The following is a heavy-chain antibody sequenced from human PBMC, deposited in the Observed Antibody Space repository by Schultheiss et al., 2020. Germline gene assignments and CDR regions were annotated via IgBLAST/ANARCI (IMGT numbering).Heavy chain of an antibody. CDR3: ARDDYNWNYLD. J-gene: IGHJ4*02. CDR2: INPNSGGT. CDR1: GYTFTGYY. D-gene: IGHD1-7*01. V-gene: IGHV1-2*02. Sequence: ASVKVSCKASGYTFTGYYMHWVRQAPGQGLEWMGWINPNSGGTSYAQKFQGRVTMTRDTSTSTVYMELSSLRSEDTAVYYCARDDYNWNYLDWGQGTLVTVSS.